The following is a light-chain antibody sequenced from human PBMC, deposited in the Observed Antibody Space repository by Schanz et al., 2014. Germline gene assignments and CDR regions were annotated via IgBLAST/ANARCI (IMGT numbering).Light chain of an antibody. CDR1: SSDVGGYKF. J-gene: IGLJ3*02. CDR3: SSFAGSYWV. V-gene: IGLV2-8*01. CDR2: EVS. Sequence: QSALTQPPSASGSPGQSVTISCTGTSSDVGGYKFVSWYQQHPGKTPKLMIYEVSKRPSGVPDRFSGSKSGNTASLTVSGLQAEDEADYYCSSFAGSYWVFGGGTKLTVL.